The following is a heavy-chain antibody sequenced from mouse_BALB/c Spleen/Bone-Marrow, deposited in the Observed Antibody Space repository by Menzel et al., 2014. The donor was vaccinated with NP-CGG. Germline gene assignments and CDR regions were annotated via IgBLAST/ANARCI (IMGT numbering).Heavy chain of an antibody. CDR3: ARPRGNYAMGY. CDR1: GFDFSRYW. Sequence: EVQGVESGGGLVQPGGSLKLSCAASGFDFSRYWMSWVRQAPGKGLEWIGEINPDSSTINYTPSLKDKFITSRDNAKNTLYLQMSKVRSEDTALYYCARPRGNYAMGYWGQGTSVTVSS. J-gene: IGHJ4*01. V-gene: IGHV4-1*02. CDR2: INPDSSTI.